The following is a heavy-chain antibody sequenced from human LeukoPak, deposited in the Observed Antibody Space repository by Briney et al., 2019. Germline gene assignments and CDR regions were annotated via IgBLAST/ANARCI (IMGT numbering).Heavy chain of an antibody. CDR2: INPNSGGT. CDR1: GYIFTGYS. D-gene: IGHD1-7*01. J-gene: IGHJ4*02. CDR3: ARAELQYYFDY. V-gene: IGHV1-2*02. Sequence: ASVKVSFKTSGYIFTGYSMHWVRQAPGQGLEWMGWINPNSGGTHYAQKFQGRVTMTRDTSINTAYMELSSLRSDDTAVYYCARAELQYYFDYWGQGTLVTVSS.